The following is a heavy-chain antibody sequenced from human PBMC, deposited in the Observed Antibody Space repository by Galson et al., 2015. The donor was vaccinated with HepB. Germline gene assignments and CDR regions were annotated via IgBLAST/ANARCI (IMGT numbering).Heavy chain of an antibody. CDR3: ALSTAY. CDR2: IRSKTVGGTA. CDR1: GFTFTNAW. Sequence: SLRLSCAASGFTFTNAWMNWVRQAPGKGLEWVGRIRSKTVGGTADYATPGKGRFTISRDDSKNMVYLQMNSLETEDTAMYYCALSTAYWGLGTLVTVSS. J-gene: IGHJ4*02. V-gene: IGHV3-15*07.